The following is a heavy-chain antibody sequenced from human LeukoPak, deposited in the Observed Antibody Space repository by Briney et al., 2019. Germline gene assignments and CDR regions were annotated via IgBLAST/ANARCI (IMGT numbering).Heavy chain of an antibody. V-gene: IGHV4-59*08. Sequence: SETLSLTCTVSGGSISSYYWSWIRQPPGKGLEWIGYIYCSGSTNYNPSLKSRVTISVDASKNQFSLKLSSVTAADTAVYYCARGELLYHYWGQGALVTVSS. CDR2: IYCSGST. D-gene: IGHD2-15*01. CDR3: ARGELLYHY. CDR1: GGSISSYY. J-gene: IGHJ4*02.